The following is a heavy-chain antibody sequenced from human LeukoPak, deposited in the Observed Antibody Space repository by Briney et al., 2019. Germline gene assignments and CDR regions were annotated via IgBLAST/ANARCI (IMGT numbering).Heavy chain of an antibody. J-gene: IGHJ4*02. CDR1: GFTFSSYA. CDR2: ISGSGGST. Sequence: GGSLRLSCAASGFTFSSYAMSWVRQAPGKGLEWVSAISGSGGSTYYADSVKGRFTISRDNAKNTMYLQMNSLRAEDTAVYYCARGNNSGLYYFDYWGQGTLVTVSS. CDR3: ARGNNSGLYYFDY. V-gene: IGHV3-23*01. D-gene: IGHD6-19*01.